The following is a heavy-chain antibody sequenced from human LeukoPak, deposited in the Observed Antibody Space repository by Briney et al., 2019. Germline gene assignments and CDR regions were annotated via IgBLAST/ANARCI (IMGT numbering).Heavy chain of an antibody. J-gene: IGHJ6*03. D-gene: IGHD2-15*01. V-gene: IGHV1-18*01. Sequence: GASVRVSCKASGYSTNRFGVTWVRQAPGQGLEWIGWISSDNGIPRYADKFQGRVSLTTDTSKTTAYMELRSLRSDDSAVYFCANVAKGRFLFYYMDVWGKGTTVTVSS. CDR2: ISSDNGIP. CDR3: ANVAKGRFLFYYMDV. CDR1: GYSTNRFG.